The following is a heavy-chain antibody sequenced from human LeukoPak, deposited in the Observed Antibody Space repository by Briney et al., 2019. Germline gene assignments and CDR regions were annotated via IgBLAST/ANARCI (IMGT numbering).Heavy chain of an antibody. J-gene: IGHJ6*02. CDR2: INPIFGTA. D-gene: IGHD2-2*01. CDR3: ARGDIVVVPAATEGGYYYGMDV. V-gene: IGHV1-69*01. Sequence: SVKVSCKASGGTFSSYAISWVRQAPGQGLEWMGGINPIFGTANYAQKFQGRVTITADESTSTAYMELSSLRSEDTAVYYCARGDIVVVPAATEGGYYYGMDVWGQGTTVTVSS. CDR1: GGTFSSYA.